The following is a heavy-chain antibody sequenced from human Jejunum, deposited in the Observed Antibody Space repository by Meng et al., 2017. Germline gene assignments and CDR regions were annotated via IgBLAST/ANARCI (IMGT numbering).Heavy chain of an antibody. V-gene: IGHV4-61*01. CDR1: GGFASSGSYY. D-gene: IGHD7-27*01. Sequence: QESGPGPVTPSETLSLTCTVSGGFASSGSYYWTWVRQSPGKGLEWIGYNFDNGRTNYNPSLKSRVTMSVDTSRNQFSLKLSSVTAADTAVYYCARDNWGSIDYWGQGVLVTVSS. CDR3: ARDNWGSIDY. CDR2: NFDNGRT. J-gene: IGHJ4*02.